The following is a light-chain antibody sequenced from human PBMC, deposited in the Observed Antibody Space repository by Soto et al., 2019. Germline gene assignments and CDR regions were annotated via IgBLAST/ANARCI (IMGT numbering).Light chain of an antibody. CDR3: QPYTPYPGLP. J-gene: IGKJ4*01. Sequence: GLTLSAGTLSLSTGERATLSCRASQSVSNNYLAWYQQKPGQAPRLLIYGASNRATGIPDRFSGSGSGTDFTLTISSLQPDDFATYYCQPYTPYPGLPFGGGTIVDVK. CDR1: QSVSNNY. V-gene: IGKV3-20*01. CDR2: GAS.